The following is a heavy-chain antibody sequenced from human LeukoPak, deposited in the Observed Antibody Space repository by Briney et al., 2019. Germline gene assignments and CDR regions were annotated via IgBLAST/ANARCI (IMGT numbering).Heavy chain of an antibody. J-gene: IGHJ4*01. D-gene: IGHD5-12*01. CDR1: GFTFSSYW. V-gene: IGHV3-74*01. CDR2: INSDGSST. CDR3: TTEGIVATIVPDY. Sequence: GGSLRLSCAAAGFTFSSYWMHWVRQAPGKGLVWVSRINSDGSSTNYGDSVQGRFTISRDNAKNTLSLQMNSLRAEDTAVYYCTTEGIVATIVPDYWGHGTLVTASS.